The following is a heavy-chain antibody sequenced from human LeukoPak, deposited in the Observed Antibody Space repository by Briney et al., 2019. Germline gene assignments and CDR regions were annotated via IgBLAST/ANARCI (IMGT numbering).Heavy chain of an antibody. Sequence: ASVKVSCKASGYTFTSYAMHWVRQAPGQRLEWMGWINAGNGNTKYPQKFQGRVTITRDTSASTAYMELSSLRSEDTAVYYCARDEAPMTTVTTNAFDIWGQGTMVTVSS. D-gene: IGHD4-17*01. V-gene: IGHV1-3*01. CDR2: INAGNGNT. CDR1: GYTFTSYA. J-gene: IGHJ3*02. CDR3: ARDEAPMTTVTTNAFDI.